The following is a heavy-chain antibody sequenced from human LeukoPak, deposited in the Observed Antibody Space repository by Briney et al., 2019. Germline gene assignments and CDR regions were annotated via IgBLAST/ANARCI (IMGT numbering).Heavy chain of an antibody. V-gene: IGHV1-18*01. J-gene: IGHJ4*02. CDR3: AREAGYCSSTSCSPGDY. D-gene: IGHD2-2*01. Sequence: ASVKVSCKASGYTFSSYDISWVRQAPGQGLEWMGWISAYNGNTNYAQKLQGRVTMTTDTSTSTAYMELRSLRSDDTAVYYCAREAGYCSSTSCSPGDYWGQGTLVTVSS. CDR2: ISAYNGNT. CDR1: GYTFSSYD.